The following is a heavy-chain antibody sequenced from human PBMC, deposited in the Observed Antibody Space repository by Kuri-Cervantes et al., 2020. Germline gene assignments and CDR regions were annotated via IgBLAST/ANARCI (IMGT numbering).Heavy chain of an antibody. CDR3: ARLGWLRFFDY. V-gene: IGHV4-30-2*01. Sequence: SCAVSGGSISSGGYSWSWIRQPPGKGLEWIGYIYHSGSTYHNPSLKSRVTISVDRSKNQFSLKLSSVTAADTAVYYCARLGWLRFFDYWGQGTTVTVSS. J-gene: IGHJ4*03. D-gene: IGHD5-12*01. CDR2: IYHSGST. CDR1: GGSISSGGYS.